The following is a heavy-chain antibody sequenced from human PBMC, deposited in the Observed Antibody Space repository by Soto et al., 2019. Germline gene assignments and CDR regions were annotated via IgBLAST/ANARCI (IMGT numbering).Heavy chain of an antibody. V-gene: IGHV4-4*07. J-gene: IGHJ5*02. CDR1: GGSINTYF. CDR2: ISAITGT. Sequence: SDTLSLTCTVSGGSINTYFWSWIRQPAGKGLEWIGRISAITGTNYNPSLESRVTMSIDRSMNQISLELTSMTAADTAVYYCARGAGPPWCDPWGQGTLVTVSA. CDR3: ARGAGPPWCDP.